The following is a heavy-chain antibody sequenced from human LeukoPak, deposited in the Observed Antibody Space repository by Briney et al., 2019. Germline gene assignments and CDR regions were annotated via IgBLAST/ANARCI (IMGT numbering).Heavy chain of an antibody. CDR2: IYTSGST. CDR3: ARGGRVAAGNNWFDP. Sequence: SETLSLTCTVSGGSISSYYWSWIRQPAGKGLEWIGRIYTSGSTIYNPSLKSRVTMSVDTSKNQFSLKLSSVTAADTAVYYCARGGRVAAGNNWFDPWGQGTLVTVSS. CDR1: GGSISSYY. D-gene: IGHD6-13*01. V-gene: IGHV4-4*07. J-gene: IGHJ5*02.